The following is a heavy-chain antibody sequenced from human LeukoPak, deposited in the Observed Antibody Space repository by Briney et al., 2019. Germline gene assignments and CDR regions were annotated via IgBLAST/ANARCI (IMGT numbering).Heavy chain of an antibody. CDR3: ARGGDS. V-gene: IGHV1-8*01. CDR1: GYTFTSYD. Sequence: GASVKVSCKASGYTFTSYDINCVRQATGQGLEWMGWMNPNSGNTAYAQKLQGRVTMTRNTSVTTAYMELSGLRYEDTAVYYCARGGDSWGQGTLVTVSS. J-gene: IGHJ4*02. CDR2: MNPNSGNT.